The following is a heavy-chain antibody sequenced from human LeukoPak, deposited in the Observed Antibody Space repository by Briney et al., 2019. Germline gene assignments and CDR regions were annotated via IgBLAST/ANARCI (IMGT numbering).Heavy chain of an antibody. CDR3: VRGGGIIAALHFDV. Sequence: PGGSLRLSCATSGFTFSDYGMNWVRQAPGKGLEWLSYITSTGRVVHYIDSVKGRFTTSRDNARSSLFLQMNSLRAEDTAIYYCVRGGGIIAALHFDVWGRRALVTVSS. CDR1: GFTFSDYG. D-gene: IGHD6-25*01. V-gene: IGHV3-48*03. CDR2: ITSTGRVV. J-gene: IGHJ4*02.